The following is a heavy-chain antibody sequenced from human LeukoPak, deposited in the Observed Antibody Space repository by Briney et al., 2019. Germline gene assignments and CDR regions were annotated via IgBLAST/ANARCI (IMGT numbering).Heavy chain of an antibody. V-gene: IGHV3-21*01. CDR1: GFTFSSYS. Sequence: GGSLRLSCAASGFTFSSYSMNWVRQAPGKGLEWVSSISSSSSYIYYADSVKGRFTISRDNAKNSLYLQMNSLRAEDTAVYYCARDCGGSCYPLRHGSAFDIWGQGTMVTVSS. J-gene: IGHJ3*02. CDR3: ARDCGGSCYPLRHGSAFDI. CDR2: ISSSSSYI. D-gene: IGHD2-15*01.